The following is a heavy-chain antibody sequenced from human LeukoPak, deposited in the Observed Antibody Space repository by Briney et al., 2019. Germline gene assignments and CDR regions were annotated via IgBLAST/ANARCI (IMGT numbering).Heavy chain of an antibody. CDR2: IKQDGSEK. J-gene: IGHJ4*02. CDR1: GFTFSSYW. D-gene: IGHD2-2*01. CDR3: ARDQRYCSSSSCPWEPFDY. Sequence: GGSLRLSCAASGFTFSSYWMSWVRQDPGKGLEWVANIKQDGSEKDYVDSVKGRFTISRDNAKNSLYLQMNSLRAEDTAVYYCARDQRYCSSSSCPWEPFDYWGQGTLVTVSS. V-gene: IGHV3-7*05.